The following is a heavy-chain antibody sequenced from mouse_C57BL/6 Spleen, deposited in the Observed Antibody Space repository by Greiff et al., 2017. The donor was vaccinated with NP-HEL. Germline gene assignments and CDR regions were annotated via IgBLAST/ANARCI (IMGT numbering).Heavy chain of an antibody. J-gene: IGHJ4*01. D-gene: IGHD1-1*01. CDR3: ATDGSSYAMDY. CDR1: GYAFSSYW. V-gene: IGHV1-80*01. CDR2: IYPGDGDT. Sequence: QVQLQQSGAELVKPGASVKISCKASGYAFSSYWMNWVKQRPGKGLEWIGQIYPGDGDTNYNGKFKGKATLTADKSSSTAYMQLSSLTSEDSAVYFCATDGSSYAMDYWGQGTSVTVSS.